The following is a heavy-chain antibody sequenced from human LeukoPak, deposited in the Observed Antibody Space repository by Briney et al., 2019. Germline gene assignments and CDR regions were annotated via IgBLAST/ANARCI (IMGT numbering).Heavy chain of an antibody. CDR2: IWYDGSNK. CDR3: ARSAILVRVSPEFDP. Sequence: GGSLRLSCAASGFTFSSYGMHWVRQAPGKGLEWVAVIWYDGSNKYYADSVKGRFTISRDNSKNMLYLQMNSLRAEDTAVYYCARSAILVRVSPEFDPWGQGTLVTVSS. J-gene: IGHJ5*02. V-gene: IGHV3-33*01. CDR1: GFTFSSYG. D-gene: IGHD3-10*01.